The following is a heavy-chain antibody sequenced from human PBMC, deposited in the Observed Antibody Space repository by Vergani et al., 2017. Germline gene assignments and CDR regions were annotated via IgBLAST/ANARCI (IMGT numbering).Heavy chain of an antibody. CDR2: VYWNDDE. CDR3: ARFYRSGSSSAIY. Sequence: QITLRESGPTLVKPTQTLTLTCTFSGFSLTTGGEGVGWIRQPPGRALEWLAFVYWNDDERYSPSLKSRVTITKDTSKNEVILTMATMDPVDTATYYCARFYRSGSSSAIYWSQGILVTVSS. V-gene: IGHV2-5*01. J-gene: IGHJ4*02. CDR1: GFSLTTGGEG. D-gene: IGHD1-26*01.